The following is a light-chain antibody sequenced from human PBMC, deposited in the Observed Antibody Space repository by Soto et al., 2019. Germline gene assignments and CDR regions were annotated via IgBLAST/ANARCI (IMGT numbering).Light chain of an antibody. J-gene: IGLJ1*01. CDR2: DNN. Sequence: QSVLTQPPSVSAAPGQKVTISCSGSSSNIGNNYVSWYQQHPGTAPKLLIYDNNKRPSGIPDRFSGSKSGTSATLGITGLQTGDEADYYCGTWDSSLSAFYVFGTGTKLTVL. V-gene: IGLV1-51*01. CDR3: GTWDSSLSAFYV. CDR1: SSNIGNNY.